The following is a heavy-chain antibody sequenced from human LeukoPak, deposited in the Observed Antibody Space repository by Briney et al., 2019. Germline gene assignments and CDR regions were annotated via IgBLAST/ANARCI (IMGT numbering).Heavy chain of an antibody. J-gene: IGHJ4*02. D-gene: IGHD3-10*01. CDR2: ISWNSGSI. CDR3: AKGSGNGYGSGPFDY. V-gene: IGHV3-9*01. Sequence: PGRSLRLSCAASGFTFDDYAMHWVRQAPGKGLEWVSGISWNSGSIGYADSVKGRFTISRDNAKNSLYLQMNSLRAEDTALYYCAKGSGNGYGSGPFDYWGQGTLVTVSS. CDR1: GFTFDDYA.